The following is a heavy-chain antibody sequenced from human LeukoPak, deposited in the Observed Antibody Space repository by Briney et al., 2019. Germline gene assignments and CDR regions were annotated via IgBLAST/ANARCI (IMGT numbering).Heavy chain of an antibody. CDR3: AREDFDYYMDV. Sequence: SETLSLTCTVSGSPISSYYWTWIRQPPGKGLEWIGYIYYSGSTNYNPSLKSRVIISVDTSKNQFSLKLSSVTAADTAVYYCAREDFDYYMDVWGKGTTVTVSS. CDR2: IYYSGST. CDR1: GSPISSYY. D-gene: IGHD3-9*01. J-gene: IGHJ6*03. V-gene: IGHV4-59*01.